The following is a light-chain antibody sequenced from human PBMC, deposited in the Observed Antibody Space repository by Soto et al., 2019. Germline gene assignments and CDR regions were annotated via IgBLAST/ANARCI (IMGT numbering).Light chain of an antibody. CDR1: QSISSY. V-gene: IGKV1-39*01. J-gene: IGKJ5*01. Sequence: DIQMTQSPSSLTASLEDRATITCRATQSISSYLNWYQKKPGKAPKLLIYAASSLQSGVPSRFSGSGSGTEFTLTISSLQSEDFALYYCQQYNNWPITFGQGTRLEI. CDR3: QQYNNWPIT. CDR2: AAS.